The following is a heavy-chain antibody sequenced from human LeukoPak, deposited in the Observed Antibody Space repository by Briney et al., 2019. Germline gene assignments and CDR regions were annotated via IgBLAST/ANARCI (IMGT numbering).Heavy chain of an antibody. J-gene: IGHJ4*02. CDR2: IIPIFGTA. D-gene: IGHD2-21*02. CDR3: ARDPGAYCGGDCYLGQFDY. V-gene: IGHV1-69*13. CDR1: GGTFISYA. Sequence: SVKVSCKASGGTFISYAISWVRQAPGQGLEWMGGIIPIFGTANYAQKFQGRVTITADESTSTAYMELSSLRSEDTAVYYCARDPGAYCGGDCYLGQFDYWGQGTLVTVSS.